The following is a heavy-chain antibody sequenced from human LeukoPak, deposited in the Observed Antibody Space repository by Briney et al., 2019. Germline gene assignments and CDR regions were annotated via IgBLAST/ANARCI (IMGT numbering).Heavy chain of an antibody. Sequence: SVKVSCKASGGTFSSYAISWVRQAPGQGLEWLGRIIPILGIANYAQKFQGRVTITADKSTSTAYMELSSLRSEDTAVYYCARVSTTVVHTPFDYWGQGTLVTVSS. CDR3: ARVSTTVVHTPFDY. CDR1: GGTFSSYA. D-gene: IGHD4-23*01. V-gene: IGHV1-69*04. CDR2: IIPILGIA. J-gene: IGHJ4*02.